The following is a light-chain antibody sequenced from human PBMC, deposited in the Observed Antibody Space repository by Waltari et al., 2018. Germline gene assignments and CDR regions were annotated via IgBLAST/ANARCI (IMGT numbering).Light chain of an antibody. CDR3: QQYYTTLYT. V-gene: IGKV4-1*01. CDR2: WAS. Sequence: DIVMTQSPDSLAVSLGERATINRTFSQSLLYSSNNKNYLAWYQQKPGQPPKLLVYWASTRESGVPDRFSGSGSGTDFTLTISSLQAEDVAVYYCQQYYTTLYTFGQGTKLEIK. CDR1: QSLLYSSNNKNY. J-gene: IGKJ2*01.